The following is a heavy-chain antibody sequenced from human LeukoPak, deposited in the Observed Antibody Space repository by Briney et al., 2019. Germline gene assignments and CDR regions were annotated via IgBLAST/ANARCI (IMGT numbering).Heavy chain of an antibody. V-gene: IGHV4-59*04. Sequence: SETLSLTCTVSGSSISSYYWSWIRQPPGKGLEWIGYIYYSGSTYYNPSLKSRVTISVDRSKNQFSLKLSSVTAVDTAVYYCAAVVTANGNFDYWGQGTLVTVSS. J-gene: IGHJ4*02. CDR3: AAVVTANGNFDY. CDR2: IYYSGST. D-gene: IGHD2-21*02. CDR1: GSSISSYY.